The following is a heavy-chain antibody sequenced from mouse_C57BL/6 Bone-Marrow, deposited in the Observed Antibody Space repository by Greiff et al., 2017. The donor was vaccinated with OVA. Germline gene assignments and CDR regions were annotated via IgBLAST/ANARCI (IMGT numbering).Heavy chain of an antibody. CDR2: IHPNSGST. V-gene: IGHV1-64*01. CDR3: ASPLIYYYGSTPF. J-gene: IGHJ2*01. Sequence: QVQLKQPGAELVKPGASVKLSCKASGYTFTSYWMHWVKQRPGQGLEWIGMIHPNSGSTNYNEKFKSKATLTVDKSSSTAYMQLSSLTSEDSAVYYCASPLIYYYGSTPFWGQGTTLTVSS. D-gene: IGHD1-1*01. CDR1: GYTFTSYW.